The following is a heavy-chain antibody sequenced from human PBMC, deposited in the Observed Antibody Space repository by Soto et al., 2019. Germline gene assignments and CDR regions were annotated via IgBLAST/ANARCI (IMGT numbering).Heavy chain of an antibody. CDR1: GFTFSSYA. V-gene: IGHV3-23*01. J-gene: IGHJ4*02. D-gene: IGHD3-16*01. CDR3: ETVPLVGVGVGPSSDH. Sequence: GGSLRLSCAASGFTFSSYAMSWVRQAPGKGLEWVSAISGSGDSTYYADSVKGRFTISRDNSKNTLYLQMNSLRAEDTAVDYWETVPLVGVGVGPSSDHWGRGS. CDR2: ISGSGDST.